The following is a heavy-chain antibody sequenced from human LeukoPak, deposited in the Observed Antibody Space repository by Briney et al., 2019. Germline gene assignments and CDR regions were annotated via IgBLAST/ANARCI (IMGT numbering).Heavy chain of an antibody. CDR1: GFTFSNYA. CDR3: VKRATSGSGVTYDY. J-gene: IGHJ4*02. V-gene: IGHV3-64D*06. Sequence: PGGSLRLSCSASGFTFSNYAMHWVRQTPGKGLEYVSAISSNGDITNYADSVKGRFTISRDNSKNTLFLQMSSLRTEDTAVYYCVKRATSGSGVTYDYWGKGTLVTVSS. CDR2: ISSNGDIT. D-gene: IGHD3-10*01.